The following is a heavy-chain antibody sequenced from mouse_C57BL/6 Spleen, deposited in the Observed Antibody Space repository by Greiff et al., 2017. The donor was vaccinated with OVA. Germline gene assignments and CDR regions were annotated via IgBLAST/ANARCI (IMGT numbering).Heavy chain of an antibody. V-gene: IGHV1-7*01. Sequence: VQVVASGAELAKPGASVKLSCKASGYTFTSYWMRWVKQRPGQGLEWIGYINPSSGYTKYNQKFKDKTPLTADKSTSTAYMQLSSLTYEDSAVYYCARPYYDYDWAKDYWGQGTSVTVST. CDR1: GYTFTSYW. J-gene: IGHJ4*01. D-gene: IGHD2-4*01. CDR3: ARPYYDYDWAKDY. CDR2: INPSSGYT.